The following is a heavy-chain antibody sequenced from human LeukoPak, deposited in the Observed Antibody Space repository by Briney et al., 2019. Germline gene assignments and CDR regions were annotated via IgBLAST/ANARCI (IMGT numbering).Heavy chain of an antibody. CDR1: GFTFSSYA. CDR2: ISRSGGST. CDR3: ARDTAAFDYGSGRNGLDV. D-gene: IGHD3-10*01. V-gene: IGHV3-23*01. J-gene: IGHJ6*02. Sequence: GGSLRLSCAASGFTFSSYAMSWVRQAPGKGLEWVSAISRSGGSTYYADSVKGRFTISRDNSKNTLYLQMNSLRAEDTAVYYCARDTAAFDYGSGRNGLDVWGQGTTVTVSS.